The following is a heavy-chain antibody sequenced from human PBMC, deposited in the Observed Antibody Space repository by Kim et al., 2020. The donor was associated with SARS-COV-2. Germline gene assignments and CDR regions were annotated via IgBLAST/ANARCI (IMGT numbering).Heavy chain of an antibody. CDR3: ARDPFTMVRGVRIHYFDY. CDR1: GFTFSSYS. D-gene: IGHD3-10*01. V-gene: IGHV3-48*02. CDR2: ISSSSSTI. Sequence: GGSLRLSCAASGFTFSSYSMNWVRQAPGKGLEWVSYISSSSSTIYYADSVKGRFTISRDNAKNSLYLQMNSLRDEDTAVYYCARDPFTMVRGVRIHYFDYWGQGTLVTVSS. J-gene: IGHJ4*02.